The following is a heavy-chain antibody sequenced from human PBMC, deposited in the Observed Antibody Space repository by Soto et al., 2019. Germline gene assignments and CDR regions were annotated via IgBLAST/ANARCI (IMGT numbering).Heavy chain of an antibody. CDR2: ISGYNGDT. V-gene: IGHV1-18*04. J-gene: IGHJ4*02. CDR1: GYTFSSYG. D-gene: IGHD6-13*01. Sequence: GASVKVSCKTSGYTFSSYGISWVREAPGQGLEWMGWISGYNGDTNYAQKLQGRVTMTTDTSTSTAYMELRSLRYDDTAVYYCARAPQPVAGAGIWYWGQGTLVTVSS. CDR3: ARAPQPVAGAGIWY.